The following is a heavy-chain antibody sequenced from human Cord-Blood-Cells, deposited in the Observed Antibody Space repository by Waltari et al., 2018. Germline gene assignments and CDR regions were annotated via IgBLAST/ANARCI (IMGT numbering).Heavy chain of an antibody. Sequence: QVQLQQWGAGLLKPSETLSLTCAVDGGSFSGYYWTGIRQPAGKGLEWIGEINHSGSTNYNPSLKSRVTISVDTSKNQFSLKLSSVTAADTAVYYCARGGACSSTSCYNWFDPWGQGTLVTVSS. V-gene: IGHV4-34*01. CDR2: INHSGST. CDR3: ARGGACSSTSCYNWFDP. J-gene: IGHJ5*02. D-gene: IGHD2-2*01. CDR1: GGSFSGYY.